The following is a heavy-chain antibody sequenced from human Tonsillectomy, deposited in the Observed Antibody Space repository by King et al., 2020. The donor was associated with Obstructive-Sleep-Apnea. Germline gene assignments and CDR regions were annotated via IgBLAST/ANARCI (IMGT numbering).Heavy chain of an antibody. Sequence: VQLVESGGGVVQPGRSLRLSCATSGFTFRSFGIHWVRQAPGKGLEWVAVISYGGNTKYYADSVKGRFTISRDNSQNTLFLQMSSLTTEDTAIYYCARDRAGTGDYWGQGTLVTVSS. D-gene: IGHD1-1*01. CDR3: ARDRAGTGDY. V-gene: IGHV3-30*03. CDR2: ISYGGNTK. CDR1: GFTFRSFG. J-gene: IGHJ4*02.